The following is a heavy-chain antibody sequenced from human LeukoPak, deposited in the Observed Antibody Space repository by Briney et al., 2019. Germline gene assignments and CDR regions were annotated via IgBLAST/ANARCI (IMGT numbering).Heavy chain of an antibody. D-gene: IGHD6-13*01. CDR3: ARVISSSYYYYMDV. V-gene: IGHV4-59*01. J-gene: IGHJ6*03. CDR1: GGSISSYY. CDR2: IYYSGST. Sequence: PSETLSLTCTDSGGSISSYYWSWIRQPPGKGLEWIGYIYYSGSTNYNPSLKSRVTISVDTSKNQFSLKLSSVTAADTAVYYCARVISSSYYYYMDVWGKGTTVTVSS.